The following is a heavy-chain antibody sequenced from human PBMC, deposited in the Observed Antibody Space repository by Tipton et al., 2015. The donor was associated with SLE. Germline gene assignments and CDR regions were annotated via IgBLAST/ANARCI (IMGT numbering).Heavy chain of an antibody. Sequence: TLSLTCTVSGGSISNYYWSWIRQPPGRGLEWIGYIYDNGRTNYNPSLKGRVTISFDTSKNQFSLKLSSMTAADTAVYYCARVGAYYDFLTGAGYYYYYMDVWGKGTTVTVSS. CDR1: GGSISNYY. V-gene: IGHV4-59*12. J-gene: IGHJ6*03. CDR3: ARVGAYYDFLTGAGYYYYYMDV. D-gene: IGHD3-9*01. CDR2: IYDNGRT.